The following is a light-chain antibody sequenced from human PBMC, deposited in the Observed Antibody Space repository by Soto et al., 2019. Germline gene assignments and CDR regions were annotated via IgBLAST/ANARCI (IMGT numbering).Light chain of an antibody. CDR2: EVS. Sequence: QSALTQPASVSGFPGQSITISCTGTSSDVGGYNYVSWYQQHAGKAPQLMIYEVSNRPSGVSDRFSGSKSGNTASLTISGLQAEDEADYYCSSYTSTSTLYVFGTGTKLTVL. CDR3: SSYTSTSTLYV. J-gene: IGLJ1*01. CDR1: SSDVGGYNY. V-gene: IGLV2-14*01.